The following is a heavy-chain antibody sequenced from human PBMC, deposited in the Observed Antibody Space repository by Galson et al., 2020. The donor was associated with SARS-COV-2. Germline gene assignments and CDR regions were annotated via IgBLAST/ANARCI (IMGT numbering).Heavy chain of an antibody. CDR1: GYTFTSYG. CDR2: ISAYNGNT. D-gene: IGHD2-15*01. Sequence: ASVKVSCKASGYTFTSYGISWVRQAPGQGLEWMGWISAYNGNTNYAQKLQGRVTMTTDTSTSTAYMELRSLRSDDTAVYYCARSFVVVVAATPNYYYYGMDVWGQGTTVTVSS. CDR3: ARSFVVVVAATPNYYYYGMDV. V-gene: IGHV1-18*04. J-gene: IGHJ6*02.